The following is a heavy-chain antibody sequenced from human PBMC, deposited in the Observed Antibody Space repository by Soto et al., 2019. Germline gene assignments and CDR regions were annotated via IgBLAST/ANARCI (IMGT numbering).Heavy chain of an antibody. CDR3: ARDLMPNDRGLGDLAY. D-gene: IGHD3-22*01. Sequence: QVQLVESGGGLVEPGGSLRLSCAASGFIFTDYSMTWIRQAPGKGLEWVSYISNGDETTQYADSVKGRFTVSRDNTNNSLSLQVTSLRDEDTAVYYCARDLMPNDRGLGDLAYWGQGTLVTVSS. V-gene: IGHV3-11*04. CDR2: ISNGDETT. J-gene: IGHJ4*02. CDR1: GFIFTDYS.